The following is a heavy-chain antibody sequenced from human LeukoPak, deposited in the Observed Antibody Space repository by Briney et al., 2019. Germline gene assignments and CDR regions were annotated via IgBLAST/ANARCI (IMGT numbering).Heavy chain of an antibody. D-gene: IGHD6-19*01. CDR3: ARDWAGDY. Sequence: GGSLRLSCAASGFTFSTFDMNWVRQAPGKGLEWVSFISSSSSTIYYADSVKGRFSISRDNVKNSLYLQMNSLRAEDTGIYYCARDWAGDYRGQGTLVTVSS. V-gene: IGHV3-48*01. J-gene: IGHJ4*02. CDR2: ISSSSSTI. CDR1: GFTFSTFD.